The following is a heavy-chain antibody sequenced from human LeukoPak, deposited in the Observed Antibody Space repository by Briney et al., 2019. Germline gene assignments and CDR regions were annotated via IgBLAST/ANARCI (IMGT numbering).Heavy chain of an antibody. V-gene: IGHV4-59*01. D-gene: IGHD2-15*01. J-gene: IGHJ6*03. CDR3: ARGTSPWWRRRYYYYYMDV. Sequence: SETLSLTCTVSGGSISSYYWSWIRQPPGKGLEWIGYIYYSGSTNYNPSLKSRVTISVDTSKNQFSLKLSSVTAADTAVYYCARGTSPWWRRRYYYYYMDVRGKGTTVTVSS. CDR1: GGSISSYY. CDR2: IYYSGST.